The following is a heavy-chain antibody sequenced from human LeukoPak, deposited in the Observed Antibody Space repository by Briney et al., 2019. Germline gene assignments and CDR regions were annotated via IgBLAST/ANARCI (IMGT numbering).Heavy chain of an antibody. V-gene: IGHV1-2*04. D-gene: IGHD3-10*01. CDR3: ARAQSWSYGSGSYEAYYYYYGMDV. CDR2: INPNSGGT. CDR1: GGTFSSYA. J-gene: IGHJ6*02. Sequence: ASVEVSCKASGGTFSSYAISWVRQAPGQGLEWMGWINPNSGGTNYAQKFQGWVTMTRDTSISTAYMELSRLRSDDTAVYYCARAQSWSYGSGSYEAYYYYYGMDVWGQGTTVTVSS.